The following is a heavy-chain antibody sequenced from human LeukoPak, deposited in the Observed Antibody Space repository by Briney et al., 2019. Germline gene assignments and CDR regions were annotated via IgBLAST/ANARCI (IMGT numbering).Heavy chain of an antibody. V-gene: IGHV4-61*08. CDR3: AREVGYCSGGSCYSYFDY. CDR1: GGSIRSGDYY. Sequence: SETLSLTCTVSGGSIRSGDYYWSWIRQPPGKGLEWIGYIYYSGSTNYNASLTNRVTISVDTSKNQFSLKLSSVTAADTAVYYCAREVGYCSGGSCYSYFDYWGQGTLVTVSS. J-gene: IGHJ4*02. CDR2: IYYSGST. D-gene: IGHD2-15*01.